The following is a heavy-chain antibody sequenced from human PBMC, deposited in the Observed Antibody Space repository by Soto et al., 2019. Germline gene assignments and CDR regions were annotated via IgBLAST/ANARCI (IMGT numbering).Heavy chain of an antibody. Sequence: SETLSLTCTVSGGSISSGDYYWSWIRQPPGKGLEWIGYTYYSGSTYYNPSLKSRVTISVDTSKNQFSLKLSSLRSEDTAVYYCARSPRNWGFDYWGLGTLVTVSS. D-gene: IGHD7-27*01. CDR1: GGSISSGDYY. V-gene: IGHV4-30-4*02. CDR3: ARSPRNWGFDY. J-gene: IGHJ4*02. CDR2: TYYSGST.